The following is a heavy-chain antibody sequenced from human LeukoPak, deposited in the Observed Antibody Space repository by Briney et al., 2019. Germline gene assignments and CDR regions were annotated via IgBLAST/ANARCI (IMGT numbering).Heavy chain of an antibody. J-gene: IGHJ4*02. CDR1: GFTFTGYW. CDR3: ARGSGWVFDY. V-gene: IGHV3-7*01. Sequence: GGSLRLSCTASGFTFTGYWMTWVRQAPGKGLEWVATIDLDGSGKYYVYSVKGRITISRDNAKNSLYLQMNSLRAEDTALYYCARGSGWVFDYWGQGTLVAVSS. CDR2: IDLDGSGK. D-gene: IGHD6-19*01.